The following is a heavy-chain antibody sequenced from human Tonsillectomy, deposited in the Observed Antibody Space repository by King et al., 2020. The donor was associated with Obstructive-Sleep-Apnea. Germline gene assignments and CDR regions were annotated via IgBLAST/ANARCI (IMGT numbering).Heavy chain of an antibody. CDR1: GFTFDDHA. CDR2: ISWNSGGI. D-gene: IGHD6-13*01. CDR3: ARDKSTGAAAGPLRGRIVAYYFDY. J-gene: IGHJ4*02. V-gene: IGHV3-9*01. Sequence: EVQLVESGGGLVQPGRSLRLSCAASGFTFDDHAMHWVRQAPGKGLEWVSGISWNSGGIGYADSVKGRFTISRDNAKNSLYLQMNSLRTEDTAFYYCARDKSTGAAAGPLRGRIVAYYFDYWGQGTLVTVSS.